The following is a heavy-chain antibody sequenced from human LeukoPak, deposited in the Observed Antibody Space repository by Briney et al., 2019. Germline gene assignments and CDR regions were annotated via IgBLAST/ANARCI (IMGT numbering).Heavy chain of an antibody. Sequence: GGSLRLSCAASGFTFRSNWMNWVRQAPGKGLEWVAHVQPDGSAKIYADSVKGRFTISRDNAKDSVYLQMNSLRVENTAVYYCARDFFGWSSLGHWGQGTLVTVSS. D-gene: IGHD6-19*01. J-gene: IGHJ1*01. CDR1: GFTFRSNW. CDR3: ARDFFGWSSLGH. V-gene: IGHV3-7*01. CDR2: VQPDGSAK.